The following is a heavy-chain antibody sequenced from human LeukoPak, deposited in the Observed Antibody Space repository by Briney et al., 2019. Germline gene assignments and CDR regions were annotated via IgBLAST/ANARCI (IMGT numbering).Heavy chain of an antibody. Sequence: AGGSLRLSCAASEFIFGRFWMSWVRQAPGKGLEWVASINQDASAKYYVDSVRGRFSISRDNAKSSLYLQMNSLRAEDTAFYYCAKLLHDVTIYDFWGHGTLVTVSS. D-gene: IGHD5-24*01. CDR2: INQDASAK. V-gene: IGHV3-7*01. CDR3: AKLLHDVTIYDF. J-gene: IGHJ4*01. CDR1: EFIFGRFW.